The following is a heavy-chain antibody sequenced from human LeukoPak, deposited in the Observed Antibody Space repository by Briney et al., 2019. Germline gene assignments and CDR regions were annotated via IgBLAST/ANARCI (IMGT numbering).Heavy chain of an antibody. CDR2: IYHSGST. D-gene: IGHD6-13*01. CDR1: GYSISSGYY. J-gene: IGHJ4*02. CDR3: ARHRTKPIAAAGTPRDY. V-gene: IGHV4-38-2*02. Sequence: SETLSLTCTVSGYSISSGYYWGWIRQPPGKGLEWIGSIYHSGSTYYNPSLKSRVTISVDTSKNQFSLKLSSVTAADTAVYYCARHRTKPIAAAGTPRDYWGQGTLVTVSS.